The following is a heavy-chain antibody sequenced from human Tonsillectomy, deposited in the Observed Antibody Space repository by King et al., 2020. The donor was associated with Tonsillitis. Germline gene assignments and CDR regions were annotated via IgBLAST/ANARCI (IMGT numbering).Heavy chain of an antibody. CDR3: ARGIAARLYMDV. Sequence: QLQESGSGLVKPSQTLSLTSAVSGGSISSGGYSWIWIRQPPGKGLEWIGYISHCGSPYYNPALQSRVTISVDRSKNQFSLKLGSVTAADTAVYYCARGIAARLYMDVWGKGTTVTVSS. J-gene: IGHJ6*03. D-gene: IGHD6-6*01. CDR1: GGSISSGGYS. CDR2: ISHCGSP. V-gene: IGHV4-30-2*01.